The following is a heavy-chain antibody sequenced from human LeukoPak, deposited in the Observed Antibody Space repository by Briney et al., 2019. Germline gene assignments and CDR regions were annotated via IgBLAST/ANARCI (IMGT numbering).Heavy chain of an antibody. Sequence: GASVKVSCKASGYTFTGYYMHWVRQAPGQGLEWMGWINPNSGGTNYAQKFQGRVTMTRDTSISTAYMELSRLRSDDTAVYYCARVSCSSTSCYFLSDAFGIWGQGTMVTVSS. CDR3: ARVSCSSTSCYFLSDAFGI. CDR2: INPNSGGT. D-gene: IGHD2-2*01. J-gene: IGHJ3*02. CDR1: GYTFTGYY. V-gene: IGHV1-2*02.